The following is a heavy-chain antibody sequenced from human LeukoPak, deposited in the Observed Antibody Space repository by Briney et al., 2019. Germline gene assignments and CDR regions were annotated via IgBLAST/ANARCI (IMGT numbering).Heavy chain of an antibody. CDR1: GFTFSSYA. CDR3: AKLVGYSYGPSPFDY. V-gene: IGHV3-23*01. CDR2: ISGSGGST. Sequence: GGSLRLSCAASGFTFSSYAMSWVRQAPGKGLEWVSAISGSGGSTYYADSVKGRFTISRDNSKNTLYLQMNSLRAEDTAVYYCAKLVGYSYGPSPFDYWGQGTLVTVSS. D-gene: IGHD5-18*01. J-gene: IGHJ4*02.